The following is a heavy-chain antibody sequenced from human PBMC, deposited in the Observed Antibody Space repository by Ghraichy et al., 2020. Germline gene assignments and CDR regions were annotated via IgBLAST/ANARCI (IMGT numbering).Heavy chain of an antibody. CDR1: RFSFSAFA. V-gene: IGHV3-23*01. J-gene: IGHJ4*02. Sequence: GESLNISCAASRFSFSAFAMSWVRQAPGKGLEWVSSVSGGGGQTYYADSVKGRFTISRDNSKNMLFLQMNSLRADDTAVYYCAKGKLYDIYYLDYWGQGTLVTVSS. CDR2: VSGGGGQT. D-gene: IGHD2-8*01. CDR3: AKGKLYDIYYLDY.